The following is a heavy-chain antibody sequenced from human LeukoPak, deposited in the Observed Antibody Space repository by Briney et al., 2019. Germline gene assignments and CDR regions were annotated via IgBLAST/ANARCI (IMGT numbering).Heavy chain of an antibody. D-gene: IGHD6-13*01. Sequence: GGSLRLSCAASGFSFSSHSMNWVRQAPGKGLERVSYISSTSNDIYYADSVKGRFTISRDDAKNSLYLQMNSLSAEDTAVYYCARDAGAGFDYWGQGTPVTVSS. J-gene: IGHJ4*02. CDR2: ISSTSNDI. CDR1: GFSFSSHS. CDR3: ARDAGAGFDY. V-gene: IGHV3-21*06.